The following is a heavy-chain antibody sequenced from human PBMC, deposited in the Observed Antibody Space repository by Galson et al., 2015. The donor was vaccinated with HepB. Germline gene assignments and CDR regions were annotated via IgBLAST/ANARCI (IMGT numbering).Heavy chain of an antibody. CDR3: ARDREVTTEGPYYYYGMDV. Sequence: SLRLSCAASGFTFSSYSMNWVRQAPGKGLEWVSSISSSSSYIYYADSVKGRFTISRDNAKNSLYLQMNSLRAEDTAVYYCARDREVTTEGPYYYYGMDVWGQGTTVTVSS. CDR1: GFTFSSYS. J-gene: IGHJ6*02. CDR2: ISSSSSYI. V-gene: IGHV3-21*01. D-gene: IGHD4-17*01.